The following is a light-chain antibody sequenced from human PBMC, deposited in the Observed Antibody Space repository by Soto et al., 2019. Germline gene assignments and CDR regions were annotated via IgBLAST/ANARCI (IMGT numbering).Light chain of an antibody. CDR2: EVS. CDR1: SSDVGGYSY. Sequence: QSVLTQPPSASGSPGQSVTISCTGASSDVGGYSYVSWYQQHPGKAPKLMIYEVSKRPSGVPDRFSGSKFGNTASLTVSGLQAEDEADYYCSSYGGSNNLVFGGGTKLTV. V-gene: IGLV2-8*01. J-gene: IGLJ2*01. CDR3: SSYGGSNNLV.